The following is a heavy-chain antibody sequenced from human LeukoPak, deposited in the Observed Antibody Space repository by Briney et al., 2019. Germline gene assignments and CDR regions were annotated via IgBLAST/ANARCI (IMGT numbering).Heavy chain of an antibody. V-gene: IGHV3-23*01. Sequence: PGGSLRLSCAASGFTFSTYWMHWVRQAPGKGLEWVSVISDSGGRTYYADSVKGRFTVSRGNSKNTLHLQMNSLRDDDTAVYYCAKGNLQSRHSTGFDHWGQGTLVTVSS. D-gene: IGHD6-25*01. CDR1: GFTFSTYW. J-gene: IGHJ4*02. CDR3: AKGNLQSRHSTGFDH. CDR2: ISDSGGRT.